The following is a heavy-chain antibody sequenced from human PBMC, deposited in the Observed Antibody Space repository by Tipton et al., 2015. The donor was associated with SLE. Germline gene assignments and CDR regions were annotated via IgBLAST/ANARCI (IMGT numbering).Heavy chain of an antibody. CDR3: VRVILPASRGAFDI. V-gene: IGHV4-4*07. CDR1: GISISNYY. J-gene: IGHJ3*02. CDR2: VHSSGSI. D-gene: IGHD2-15*01. Sequence: TLSLTCSVSGISISNYYWSWIRQSANKGLEWIGRVHSSGSISYNPSLKSRLTMSVGTSNNQFYLRLSSVTAADTALYYCVRVILPASRGAFDIWGQGTMVTVSS.